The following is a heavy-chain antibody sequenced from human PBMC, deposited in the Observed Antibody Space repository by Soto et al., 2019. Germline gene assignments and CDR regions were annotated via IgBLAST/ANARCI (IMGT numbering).Heavy chain of an antibody. V-gene: IGHV4-31*03. J-gene: IGHJ5*02. CDR1: GGSISSGGYY. CDR3: ARATLVVVAATPGWFDP. Sequence: QVQLQESGPGLVKPSQTLSLTCTVSGGSISSGGYYWSWIRQHPGKGLEWIGYIYYSGSTYYNPSLKSRVTISGDTSKNPFALKLSSVTAADTAVYYCARATLVVVAATPGWFDPWGQGTLVTVSS. CDR2: IYYSGST. D-gene: IGHD2-15*01.